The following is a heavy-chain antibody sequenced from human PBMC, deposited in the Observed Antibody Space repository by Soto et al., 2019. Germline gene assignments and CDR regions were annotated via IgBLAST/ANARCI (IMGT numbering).Heavy chain of an antibody. CDR1: GGTFSSYA. V-gene: IGHV1-69*06. CDR3: ARKTILSGTYGMDV. J-gene: IGHJ6*02. Sequence: ASVKVSCKASGGTFSSYAISWVRQAPGQGLEWMGGIIPIFGTANYAQKFQGRVTTTADKSTSTAYMELSSLRSEDTAVYYCARKTILSGTYGMDVWGQGTTVTVSS. CDR2: IIPIFGTA. D-gene: IGHD1-20*01.